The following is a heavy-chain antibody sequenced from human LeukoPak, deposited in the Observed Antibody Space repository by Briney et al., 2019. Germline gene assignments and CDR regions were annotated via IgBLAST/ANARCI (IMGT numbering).Heavy chain of an antibody. CDR2: IYYSGST. Sequence: PSETLSLTCTVSGGSISSYYWSWIRQPPGKGLEWIGYIYYSGSTNYNPSLKSRVTISVDTSKNQFSLKLSSVTAADTAVYYCAGSGYSYGYNWFDPWGQGTLVTVSS. CDR1: GGSISSYY. D-gene: IGHD5-18*01. J-gene: IGHJ5*02. V-gene: IGHV4-59*01. CDR3: AGSGYSYGYNWFDP.